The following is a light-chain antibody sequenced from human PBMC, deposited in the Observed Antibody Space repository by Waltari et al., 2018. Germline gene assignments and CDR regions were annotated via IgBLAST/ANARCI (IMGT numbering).Light chain of an antibody. J-gene: IGKJ4*01. V-gene: IGKV3-11*01. Sequence: EIVLTQSPATLSLSPGERATLSCRASQSINRYLVWYQQRPGQAPGLLIYEASNRATVIPARFSGSGSGTDFTLTISSLEPEDFAVYYCQQRSNWPLTFGGGTKVEIK. CDR3: QQRSNWPLT. CDR1: QSINRY. CDR2: EAS.